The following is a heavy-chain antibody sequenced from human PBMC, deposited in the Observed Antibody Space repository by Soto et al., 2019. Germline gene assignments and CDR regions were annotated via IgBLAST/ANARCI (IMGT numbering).Heavy chain of an antibody. V-gene: IGHV5-51*01. CDR1: GFSFSKYK. D-gene: IGHD3-22*01. J-gene: IGHJ4*02. CDR3: AKYYDTHPDY. Sequence: GESLKISCEGAGFSFSKYKIGWVRQMPGKGLEWMGIIYPGDSDTRYSPSFQGQVTISADKSISTAYLQWSSLKASDTAMYYCAKYYDTHPDYWGQGTLVTVSS. CDR2: IYPGDSDT.